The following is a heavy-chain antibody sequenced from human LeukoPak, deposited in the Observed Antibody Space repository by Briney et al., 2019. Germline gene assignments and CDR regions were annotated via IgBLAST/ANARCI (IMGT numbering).Heavy chain of an antibody. Sequence: ASVKVSCKASGYTFTGYYMHWVRQAPGQGLEWMGWINPNSGGTNYAQKFQGRVTMTRDTSISTAYMELSRLRSDDTAVYYCARDIRGYSYGYEGSYWGQGTLVTVSS. D-gene: IGHD5-18*01. CDR3: ARDIRGYSYGYEGSY. CDR2: INPNSGGT. V-gene: IGHV1-2*02. J-gene: IGHJ4*02. CDR1: GYTFTGYY.